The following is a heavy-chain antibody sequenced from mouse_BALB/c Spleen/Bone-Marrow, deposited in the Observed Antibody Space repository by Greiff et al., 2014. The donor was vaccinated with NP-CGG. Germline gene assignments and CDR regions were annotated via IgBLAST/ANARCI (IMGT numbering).Heavy chain of an antibody. J-gene: IGHJ2*01. CDR1: GYSFTSYY. CDR2: IDPFNGGT. CDR3: ARAHDFLDY. Sequence: VHVKQSGPELMKPGASVKISCKASGYSFTSYYMHWVKQSHGKSLEWIGYIDPFNGGTSYNQKFKGKATLTVDKSSNTAYMHLSSLTSEDSAVYYCARAHDFLDYWGQGSTLTVSS. V-gene: IGHV1S135*01. D-gene: IGHD2-4*01.